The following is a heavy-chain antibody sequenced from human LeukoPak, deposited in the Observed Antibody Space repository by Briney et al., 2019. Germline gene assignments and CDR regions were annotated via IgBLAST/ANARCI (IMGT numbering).Heavy chain of an antibody. CDR1: GGSISSGSYY. Sequence: SETLSLTCTVSGGSISSGSYYWSWIRQPAGKGLEWIGRIYTSGSTNYNPSLKSRVTISVDTSKNQFSLKLSSVTAADTAVYYCARGSGSYFIGYYYYMDVWGRGTTVTVSS. D-gene: IGHD1-26*01. J-gene: IGHJ6*03. CDR2: IYTSGST. CDR3: ARGSGSYFIGYYYYMDV. V-gene: IGHV4-61*02.